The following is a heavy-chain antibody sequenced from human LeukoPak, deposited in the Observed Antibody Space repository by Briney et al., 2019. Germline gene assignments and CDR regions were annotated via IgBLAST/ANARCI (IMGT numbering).Heavy chain of an antibody. CDR3: ARVVERDPNYYYYYMDV. D-gene: IGHD1-1*01. J-gene: IGHJ6*03. CDR2: IKQDGSEK. Sequence: SMRLSCPPSAFTFSSYWISWVRQAAGKGLEWVANIKQDGSEKYYVYSVRGRFTISRDNAKNSLYLQMNSMRAEDTAVYYCARVVERDPNYYYYYMDVWGKGTTVTVSS. CDR1: AFTFSSYW. V-gene: IGHV3-7*01.